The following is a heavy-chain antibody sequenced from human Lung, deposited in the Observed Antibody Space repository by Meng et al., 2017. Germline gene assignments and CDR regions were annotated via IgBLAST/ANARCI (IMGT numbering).Heavy chain of an antibody. CDR3: ARSQQWLDS. V-gene: IGHV6-1*01. CDR2: TYYRSKWYN. CDR1: GDSVSSNSAA. D-gene: IGHD6-19*01. Sequence: QVHLQQSGPGLVKPSQTLPLTCAIYGDSVSSNSAALNWIRQAPSRGLEWLGRTYYRSKWYNGYAVSVRSRITINPDTSKNQFSLQLNSVTPEDTAVYYCARSQQWLDSWGQGTLVTVSS. J-gene: IGHJ4*02.